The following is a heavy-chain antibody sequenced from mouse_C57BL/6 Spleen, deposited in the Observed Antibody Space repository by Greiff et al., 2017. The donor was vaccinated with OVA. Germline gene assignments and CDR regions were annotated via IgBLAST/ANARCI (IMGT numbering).Heavy chain of an antibody. V-gene: IGHV1-53*01. CDR2: INPSNGGT. CDR1: GYTFTSYW. CDR3: ARAGPYWYFDV. J-gene: IGHJ1*03. D-gene: IGHD4-1*01. Sequence: QVQLQQPGTELVKPGASVKLSCKASGYTFTSYWMHWVKQRPGQGLEWIGNINPSNGGTNYNEKFKSKATLTLDNSSSTAYMQLSSLTSEDSAVYYCARAGPYWYFDVWGTGTTVTVSS.